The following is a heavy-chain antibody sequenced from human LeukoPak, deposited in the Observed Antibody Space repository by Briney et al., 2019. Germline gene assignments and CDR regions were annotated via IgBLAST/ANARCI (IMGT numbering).Heavy chain of an antibody. CDR1: GGSISSGGYY. Sequence: PSETLSLTCSDSGGSISSGGYYLSWIRQHPGKGLEWIGCIYHSGSSYYNPSLKSRITISADTSKNQFSLKLSSVTAADTAVYYCARGVGSGTYYRETPFDYWGQGTLVTVSS. D-gene: IGHD3-10*01. J-gene: IGHJ4*02. V-gene: IGHV4-31*03. CDR2: IYHSGSS. CDR3: ARGVGSGTYYRETPFDY.